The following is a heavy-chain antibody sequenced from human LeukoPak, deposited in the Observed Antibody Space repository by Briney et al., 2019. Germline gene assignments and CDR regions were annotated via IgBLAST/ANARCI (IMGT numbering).Heavy chain of an antibody. D-gene: IGHD6-19*01. Sequence: PSETLSLTCAVYGGSFSGYYWSWIRQPPGKGLEWIGEINHSGSTNYNPSLKSRVTISVDTSKNQFSLKLSSVTAADTAVYYCASFADSSGWYGNAFDIWGQGTMVTVSS. V-gene: IGHV4-34*01. CDR1: GGSFSGYY. CDR3: ASFADSSGWYGNAFDI. CDR2: INHSGST. J-gene: IGHJ3*02.